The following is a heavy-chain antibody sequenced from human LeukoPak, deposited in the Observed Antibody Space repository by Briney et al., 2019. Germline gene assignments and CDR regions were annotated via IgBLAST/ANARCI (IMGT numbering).Heavy chain of an antibody. CDR2: ISYDGSNK. CDR1: GFTFSTYA. CDR3: ANTHWSGYYDY. Sequence: GGSLRLSCAASGFTFSTYAMSWVRQAPGKGLEWVAVISYDGSNKYYADSVKGRFTISRDNSKNTLYLQMNSLRAEDTAVYYCANTHWSGYYDYWGQGTLVTVSS. V-gene: IGHV3-30-3*01. D-gene: IGHD3-3*01. J-gene: IGHJ4*02.